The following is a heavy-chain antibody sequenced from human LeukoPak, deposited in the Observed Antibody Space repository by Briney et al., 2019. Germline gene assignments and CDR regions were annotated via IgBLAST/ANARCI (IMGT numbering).Heavy chain of an antibody. CDR3: ARDDLIEAPFDF. J-gene: IGHJ4*02. Sequence: GGSLRLSCAASGFTFSNYEMNWVRQAPGKGLEWISYISSSGTTVFYADSVRGRFNISRDNAKNSVYLQMNSLRGDDTAVYYCARDDLIEAPFDFWGQGTLVTVSS. V-gene: IGHV3-48*03. D-gene: IGHD3-22*01. CDR1: GFTFSNYE. CDR2: ISSSGTTV.